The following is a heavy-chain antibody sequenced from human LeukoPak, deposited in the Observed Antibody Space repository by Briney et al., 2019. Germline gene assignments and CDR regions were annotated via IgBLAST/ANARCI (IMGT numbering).Heavy chain of an antibody. CDR1: GYNFISYD. CDR3: AREKSRYKYGYNY. D-gene: IGHD5-18*01. V-gene: IGHV1-18*01. CDR2: ISVYNGNT. J-gene: IGHJ4*02. Sequence: ASVKVSCKASGYNFISYDINWVRQAPGQGLEWMGWISVYNGNTNYAQKLQGRVTMTTDTSTSTAYMELRSLRSDDTAVYYRAREKSRYKYGYNYWGQGTLVTVSS.